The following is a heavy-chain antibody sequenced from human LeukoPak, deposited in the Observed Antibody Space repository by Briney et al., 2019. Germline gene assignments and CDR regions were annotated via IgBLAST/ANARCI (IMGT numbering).Heavy chain of an antibody. J-gene: IGHJ4*02. CDR3: AKGGYYDSSGYPGFGY. D-gene: IGHD3-22*01. V-gene: IGHV1-24*01. Sequence: ASVKVSCKVSGYTLTELSMHWVRQAPGKGLEWMEGFDPEDGETIYAQKFQGRVTITADKSTSTAYMELSSLRSEDTAVYYCAKGGYYDSSGYPGFGYWGQGTLVTVSS. CDR1: GYTLTELS. CDR2: FDPEDGET.